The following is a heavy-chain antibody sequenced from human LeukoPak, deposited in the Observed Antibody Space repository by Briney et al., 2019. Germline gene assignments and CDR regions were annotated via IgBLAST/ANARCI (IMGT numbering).Heavy chain of an antibody. CDR1: GCTFNSYA. CDR2: IIPIFGTA. J-gene: IGHJ5*02. D-gene: IGHD4-17*01. Sequence: GASVKVSCKASGCTFNSYAVSWVRQAPGQGLEWMGGIIPIFGTANYAQKFQGRVTITADESTSTAYMELSSLRSEDTAVYYCARVTIDYGDYWFDPWGQGTLVTVSS. V-gene: IGHV1-69*13. CDR3: ARVTIDYGDYWFDP.